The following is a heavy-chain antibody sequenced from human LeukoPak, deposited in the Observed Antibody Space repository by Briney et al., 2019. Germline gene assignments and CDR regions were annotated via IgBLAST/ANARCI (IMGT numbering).Heavy chain of an antibody. CDR1: GGSISSYY. CDR2: IYYSGST. D-gene: IGHD5-24*01. V-gene: IGHV4-59*01. J-gene: IGHJ6*02. Sequence: SETLSLTCTVSGGSISSYYWSWIRQPPGKGLEWIGYIYYSGSTNYNPSLKSRVTISVDTSKNQFSLKLSSVTAADTAVYYCARVVKRSPYYHYGMDVWGQGTTVNVSS. CDR3: ARVVKRSPYYHYGMDV.